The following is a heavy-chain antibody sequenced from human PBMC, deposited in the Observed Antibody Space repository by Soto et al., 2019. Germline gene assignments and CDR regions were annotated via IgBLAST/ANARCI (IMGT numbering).Heavy chain of an antibody. V-gene: IGHV4-39*01. CDR3: ARHAEPYSRSWYVGYYYYGMDV. J-gene: IGHJ6*02. CDR2: IYYSGST. CDR1: GGSISSSSYY. Sequence: QLQLQESGPGLVKPSETLSLTCTVSGGSISSSSYYWGWIRQPPGKGLEWIGSIYYSGSTYYNPSLKSRVTIAVDTSKNQFCLKLSSVTAADTAVYYCARHAEPYSRSWYVGYYYYGMDVWGQGTTVTVSS. D-gene: IGHD6-13*01.